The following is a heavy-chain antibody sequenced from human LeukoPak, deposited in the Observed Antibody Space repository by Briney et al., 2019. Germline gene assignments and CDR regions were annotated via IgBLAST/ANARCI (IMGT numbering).Heavy chain of an antibody. Sequence: GGSLRLSCAASGFTFRSYNMNWVRQAPGKGLEWVSSISSSSSYIYYADSVKGRFTISRDNSKNTLYLQMNSLRAEDTAVYYCAKPARTDYADYWGQGTLVTVSS. D-gene: IGHD1-14*01. V-gene: IGHV3-21*04. J-gene: IGHJ4*02. CDR3: AKPARTDYADY. CDR2: ISSSSSYI. CDR1: GFTFRSYN.